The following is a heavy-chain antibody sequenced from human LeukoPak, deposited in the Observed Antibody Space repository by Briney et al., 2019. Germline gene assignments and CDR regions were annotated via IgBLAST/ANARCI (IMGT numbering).Heavy chain of an antibody. CDR2: IYYSGST. Sequence: SETLSLTCTVSGGSISSGGYYWSWIRQHPGRGLEWIGYIYYSGSTNYNPSLKSRVTISIDTSKNQFSLRLSSVTAADTAVYYCARGAAGYSYGWGQGTLVTVSS. D-gene: IGHD5-18*01. CDR3: ARGAAGYSYG. J-gene: IGHJ4*02. CDR1: GGSISSGGYY. V-gene: IGHV4-61*08.